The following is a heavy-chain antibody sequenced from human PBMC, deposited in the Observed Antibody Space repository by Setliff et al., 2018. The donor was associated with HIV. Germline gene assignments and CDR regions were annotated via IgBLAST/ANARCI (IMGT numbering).Heavy chain of an antibody. Sequence: SETLSLTCIVSGGSIITSDDYWGWIRQPPGKGLEWIGSFYYGGNTYYNPSLKSRVTISADTSKNQFSLKLSSVTAADTALYYCASALSIAAPRVWGQGTPVTVSS. CDR1: GGSIITSDDY. D-gene: IGHD6-6*01. J-gene: IGHJ4*02. CDR2: FYYGGNT. CDR3: ASALSIAAPRV. V-gene: IGHV4-39*01.